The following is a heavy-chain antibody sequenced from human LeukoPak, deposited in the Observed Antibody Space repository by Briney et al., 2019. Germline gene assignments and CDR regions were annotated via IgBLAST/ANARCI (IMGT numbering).Heavy chain of an antibody. D-gene: IGHD3-10*01. J-gene: IGHJ4*02. Sequence: TLSLSCAVSGGPVSGYYWSRVRQPPRKGLEWIGEIDHSGSTDYNPSLRSRVTLSVDTSKNQFSLKLSSVTAADTAVYYCARGRSGSYYNPFDYWGQGTLVTVSS. CDR2: IDHSGST. CDR1: GGPVSGYY. CDR3: ARGRSGSYYNPFDY. V-gene: IGHV4-34*01.